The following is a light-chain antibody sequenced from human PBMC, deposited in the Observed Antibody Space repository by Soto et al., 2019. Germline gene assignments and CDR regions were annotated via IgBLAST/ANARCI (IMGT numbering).Light chain of an antibody. Sequence: DIQMTQSTSTLSGSVGDRVTITCRASQTISSWLAWYQQKPGKAPNLLIYTASSLQSGVPSRFSGSGSGTDFTLTINGLQPEDFATYYCQQAASFPITFGQGTRLEIK. CDR2: TAS. J-gene: IGKJ5*01. V-gene: IGKV1-12*01. CDR1: QTISSW. CDR3: QQAASFPIT.